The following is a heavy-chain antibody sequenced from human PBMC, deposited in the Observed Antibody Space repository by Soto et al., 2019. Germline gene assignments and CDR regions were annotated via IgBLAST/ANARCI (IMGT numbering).Heavy chain of an antibody. CDR3: ARVRIAARPQYYFDY. V-gene: IGHV1-2*02. J-gene: IGHJ4*02. CDR1: GYTFTGYY. CDR2: INPNSGGT. Sequence: QVQLVQSGAEVKKPGASVKVSCKASGYTFTGYYMHWVRQAPGQGLEWMGWINPNSGGTNYAQKFQGRVTMTRDTSISTAYMELSRLRSDDTAVYYCARVRIAARPQYYFDYWGQGTLVTVSS. D-gene: IGHD6-6*01.